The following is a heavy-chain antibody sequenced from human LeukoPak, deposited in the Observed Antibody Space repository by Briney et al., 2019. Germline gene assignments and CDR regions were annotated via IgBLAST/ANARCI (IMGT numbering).Heavy chain of an antibody. V-gene: IGHV4-31*03. J-gene: IGHJ4*02. CDR3: ARDRLGSGYSGYDTYYFDY. CDR2: IYYSGST. CDR1: GGSISSGGYY. Sequence: PSQTLSLTCTVSGGSISSGGYYWSWIRQHPGKGLEWIGYIYYSGSTYYNPSLKSRVTISVATSKNPFSLKLSSVTAADTAVYYCARDRLGSGYSGYDTYYFDYWGQGTLVTVSS. D-gene: IGHD5-12*01.